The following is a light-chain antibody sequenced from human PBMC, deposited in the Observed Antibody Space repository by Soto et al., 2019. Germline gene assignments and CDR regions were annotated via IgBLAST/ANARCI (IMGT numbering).Light chain of an antibody. CDR1: QSLLHSNGYNY. J-gene: IGKJ2*01. Sequence: DIVMTQSPLSLPVTPGEPASISCRSSQSLLHSNGYNYLDWYLQKPGQSPQLLIYLGSNRASGVPDRFSGSGSGTDFTLKISRVEAEDVGVYYCMPALQTPRNTFGQGTKLEIK. CDR2: LGS. CDR3: MPALQTPRNT. V-gene: IGKV2-28*01.